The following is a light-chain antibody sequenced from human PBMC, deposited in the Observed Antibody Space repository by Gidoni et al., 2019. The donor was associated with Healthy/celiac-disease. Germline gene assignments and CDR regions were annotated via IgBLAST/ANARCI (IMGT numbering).Light chain of an antibody. Sequence: EIVLSQPADTLSLSPGERATLSCRASQSVSSYLAWYHQKPGQAPRLLIYDASNRTTGIPARFSGSGSGTDFTLTISSLEPEDFAVYYCQQRSNWPPGITFGPGTKVDIK. CDR3: QQRSNWPPGIT. V-gene: IGKV3-11*01. CDR2: DAS. J-gene: IGKJ3*01. CDR1: QSVSSY.